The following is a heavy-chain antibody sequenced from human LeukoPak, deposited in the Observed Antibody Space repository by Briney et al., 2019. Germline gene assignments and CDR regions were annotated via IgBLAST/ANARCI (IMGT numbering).Heavy chain of an antibody. CDR1: GGSFSGYY. CDR3: ARGGNGYYYGSGSLPHDY. D-gene: IGHD3-10*01. V-gene: IGHV4-34*01. J-gene: IGHJ4*02. CDR2: XXHSGST. Sequence: SETLSLTCAVYGGSFSGYYWSWIRQPPGKXXXXXXXXXHSGSTNYNPSLKSRVTISVDTSKNQFSLKLSSVTAADTAVYYCARGGNGYYYGSGSLPHDYWGQGTLVTVSS.